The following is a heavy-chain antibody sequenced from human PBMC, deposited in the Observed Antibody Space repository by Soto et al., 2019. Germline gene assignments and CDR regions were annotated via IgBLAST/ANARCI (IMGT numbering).Heavy chain of an antibody. J-gene: IGHJ4*02. CDR1: GYSFTDYK. D-gene: IGHD4-17*01. CDR3: ATWVDYGDFEGFDF. V-gene: IGHV1-2*04. CDR2: VDPNGGGS. Sequence: GSVKVSCKTSGYSFTDYKLHWGRQAPGQGLEWMGWVDPNGGGSNSAQKFQGSVTMTWDTSITTAYLDLTRLTTNDTATYFCATWVDYGDFEGFDFWGRG.